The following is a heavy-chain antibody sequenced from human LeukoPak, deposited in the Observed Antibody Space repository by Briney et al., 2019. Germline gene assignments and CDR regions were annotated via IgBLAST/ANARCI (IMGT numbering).Heavy chain of an antibody. CDR1: GGSISSYY. Sequence: PSETLSLTCTVSGGSISSYYWSWIRQPPGKGLEWIGYIYYSGSTNYNPSLKSRVTISVDTSKNQFSLKLSSVTAADTAVYYCARDNGPARVYDSSGYYRRHYYYYGMDVWGQGTTVTVSS. CDR2: IYYSGST. V-gene: IGHV4-59*01. D-gene: IGHD3-22*01. J-gene: IGHJ6*02. CDR3: ARDNGPARVYDSSGYYRRHYYYYGMDV.